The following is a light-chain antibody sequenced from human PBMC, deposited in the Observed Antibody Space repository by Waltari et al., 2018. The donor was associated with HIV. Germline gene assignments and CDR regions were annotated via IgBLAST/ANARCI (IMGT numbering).Light chain of an antibody. Sequence: QPVLTQPPHGSAAPGPRVTISCTGSSPNIWAGDDVPWDQQLPGTAPKLLIYANINRPSGVPDRFSGSKSGSSASLAISGLQSEDEADYYCAAWDDSLNGSVFGTGTTVTVL. CDR3: AAWDDSLNGSV. J-gene: IGLJ1*01. CDR1: SPNIWAGDD. V-gene: IGLV1-40*01. CDR2: ANI.